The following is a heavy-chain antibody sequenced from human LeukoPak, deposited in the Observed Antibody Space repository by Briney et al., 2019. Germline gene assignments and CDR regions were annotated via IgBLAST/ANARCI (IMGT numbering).Heavy chain of an antibody. CDR1: GFTFSNYW. D-gene: IGHD2-21*02. V-gene: IGHV4-34*01. Sequence: GSLRLSCVASGFTFSNYWMHWIRQPPGKGLEWIGEINHSGSTNYNPSLKSRVTISVDTSKNQFSLKLSSVTAADTAVYYCARGPPYIVVVTAIGFFDYWGQGTLVTVSS. CDR3: ARGPPYIVVVTAIGFFDY. J-gene: IGHJ4*02. CDR2: INHSGST.